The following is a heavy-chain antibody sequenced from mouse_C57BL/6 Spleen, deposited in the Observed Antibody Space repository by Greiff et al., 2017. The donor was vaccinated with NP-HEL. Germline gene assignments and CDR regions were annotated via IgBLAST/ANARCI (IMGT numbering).Heavy chain of an antibody. D-gene: IGHD1-1*01. J-gene: IGHJ2*01. CDR1: GYTFTDYY. CDR3: ASPVATQYYFDY. V-gene: IGHV1-26*01. Sequence: EVQLQQSGPELVKPGASVKISCKASGYTFTDYYMNWVKQSHGESLEWIGDINPNNGGTSYNQKFKGKATLTVDKSSSTAYMELRSLTSEDSAGYYCASPVATQYYFDYWGQGTTLTVSS. CDR2: INPNNGGT.